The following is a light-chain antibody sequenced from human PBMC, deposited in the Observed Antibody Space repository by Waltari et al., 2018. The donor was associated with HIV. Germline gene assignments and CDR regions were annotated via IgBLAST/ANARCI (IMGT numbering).Light chain of an antibody. CDR2: GAT. CDR1: ETIVSKY. V-gene: IGKV3-20*01. J-gene: IGKJ1*01. CDR3: HLYGLSPWT. Sequence: VALTQSPDSVALSPGDSVTLSCRANETIVSKYLGWFQQRPGQAPRLLLYGATIRAAGTPNRFSGGTFGTNFTLTINKLQEDDFAVYFFHLYGLSPWTFGQGTRLE.